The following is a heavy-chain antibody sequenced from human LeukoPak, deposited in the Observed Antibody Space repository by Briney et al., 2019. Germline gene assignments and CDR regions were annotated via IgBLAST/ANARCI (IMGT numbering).Heavy chain of an antibody. CDR2: ISWNSART. D-gene: IGHD2-15*01. V-gene: IGHV3-9*03. J-gene: IGHJ4*02. Sequence: GGSLRLSCAASGFTFDDYDMHWVRQVPGKGLEWVSGISWNSARTGYGDSVKGRFTISRDNAKKTLYLQMNSRRAEDIALYYRAKKKCSSGSCWFDYWGQGTLVTVSS. CDR3: AKKKCSSGSCWFDY. CDR1: GFTFDDYD.